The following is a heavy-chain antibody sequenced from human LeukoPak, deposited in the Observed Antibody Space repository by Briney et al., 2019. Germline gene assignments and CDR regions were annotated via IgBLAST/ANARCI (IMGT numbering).Heavy chain of an antibody. Sequence: GGSLRLSCTASGLTFSTSGFNWVRQAPGKGLEWVSVIYSGGSTYYADSVKGRFTISRDNSKNTLYLQMNSLRAEDTAVYYCARDSGEYYFDYWGQGTLVTVSS. CDR3: ARDSGEYYFDY. J-gene: IGHJ4*02. V-gene: IGHV3-53*01. CDR2: IYSGGST. CDR1: GLTFSTSG.